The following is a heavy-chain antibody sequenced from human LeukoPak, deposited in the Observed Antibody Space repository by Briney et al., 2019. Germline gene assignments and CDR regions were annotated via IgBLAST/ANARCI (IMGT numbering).Heavy chain of an antibody. J-gene: IGHJ4*02. CDR1: GFTFSSYS. V-gene: IGHV3-48*02. Sequence: PGGSLRLSCAASGFTFSSYSMNWVRQAPGKGLEWLSFIGGSGSTIYYADSVRGRFTISRGNAKNSLYLQMNSLRDEDTAVYYCSRDPGLEYWGRGTLITVSS. CDR3: SRDPGLEY. CDR2: IGGSGSTI.